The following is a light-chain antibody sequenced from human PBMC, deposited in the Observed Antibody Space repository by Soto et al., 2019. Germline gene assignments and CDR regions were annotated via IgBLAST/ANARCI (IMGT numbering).Light chain of an antibody. CDR3: QQYYTTPLT. CDR2: WAS. V-gene: IGKV4-1*01. Sequence: DIVMTLSPDSLAVSLGERATVNCKSSQSVLYSSNNKNYLAWYQQKPGQPPKLVIYWASTRESGVPDRFSGSGSGTDFTLTISSLQAEDVAVYYCQQYYTTPLTFGGGTKVDIK. CDR1: QSVLYSSNNKNY. J-gene: IGKJ4*01.